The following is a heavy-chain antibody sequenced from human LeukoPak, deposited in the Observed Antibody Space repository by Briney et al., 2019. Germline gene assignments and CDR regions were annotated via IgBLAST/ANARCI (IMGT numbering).Heavy chain of an antibody. V-gene: IGHV4-38-2*01. Sequence: SETLSLTCAVSGYSISSGYYWIWIRQPPGKGLEWIGSLYHSDSIYYNPSLESRVTMSVDTSKNQFSLKLSFVTAADTAVYYCARQHDSYHYYYVDVWGKGTTVTVSS. CDR1: GYSISSGYY. CDR2: LYHSDSI. CDR3: ARQHDSYHYYYVDV. D-gene: IGHD6-13*01. J-gene: IGHJ6*03.